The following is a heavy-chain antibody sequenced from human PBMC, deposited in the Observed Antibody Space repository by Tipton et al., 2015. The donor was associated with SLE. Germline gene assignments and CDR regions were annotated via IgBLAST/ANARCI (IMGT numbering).Heavy chain of an antibody. CDR2: ISYSGST. CDR3: ARGADSSSWAFDY. Sequence: TLSLTCTVSGGSISSYYWSWVRQPPGKGLEWIGYISYSGSTNYNPSLKSRVTISVDTSKNQFSLKLSSVTAADTAVYYCARGADSSSWAFDYWGQGTLVTVSS. D-gene: IGHD6-13*01. CDR1: GGSISSYY. J-gene: IGHJ4*02. V-gene: IGHV4-59*01.